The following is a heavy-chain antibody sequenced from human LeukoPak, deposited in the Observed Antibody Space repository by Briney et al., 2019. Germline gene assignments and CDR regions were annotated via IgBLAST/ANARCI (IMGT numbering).Heavy chain of an antibody. D-gene: IGHD2-15*01. CDR3: ARNGRFCSRGCSGDAFDM. CDR1: GGSFSGYY. V-gene: IGHV4-34*01. J-gene: IGHJ3*02. CDR2: ISHSGST. Sequence: SETLSLTCAVYGGSFSGYYWSWLRQPPGKGLEWIGEISHSGSTNYNPSLKSRVTISVDTSKNQFSLRLISTTSADTAIYYCARNGRFCSRGCSGDAFDMWGQGTMVSVSS.